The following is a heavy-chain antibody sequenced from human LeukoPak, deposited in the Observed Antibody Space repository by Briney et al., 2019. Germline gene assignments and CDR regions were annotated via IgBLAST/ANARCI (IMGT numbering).Heavy chain of an antibody. V-gene: IGHV4-4*07. CDR3: ARAVYSSSWYGYYYMDV. D-gene: IGHD6-13*01. CDR1: GGSISSYY. Sequence: SETLSLTCTVSGGSISSYYWSWIRQPAGKGLEWIGRIYTSGSTNYNPSLKSRVTMSVDTSKNQFSLKLSSVTAADTAVYYCARAVYSSSWYGYYYMDVWGKGTTVTVSS. CDR2: IYTSGST. J-gene: IGHJ6*03.